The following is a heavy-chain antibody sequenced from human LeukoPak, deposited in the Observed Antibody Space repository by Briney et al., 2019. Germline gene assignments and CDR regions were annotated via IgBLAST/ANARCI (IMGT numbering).Heavy chain of an antibody. CDR1: GYTFTGYY. V-gene: IGHV1-2*02. CDR2: INPNSGGT. J-gene: IGHJ6*03. CDR3: AREVRGLEYCSGGSCGWRRYYYYMDV. Sequence: ASVKVSCKASGYTFTGYYMHWVRQAPGQGLEWMGWINPNSGGTNYAQKFQGRVTMTRDTSISTAYMELSSLRSEDTAVYYCAREVRGLEYCSGGSCGWRRYYYYMDVWGKGTTVTVSS. D-gene: IGHD2-15*01.